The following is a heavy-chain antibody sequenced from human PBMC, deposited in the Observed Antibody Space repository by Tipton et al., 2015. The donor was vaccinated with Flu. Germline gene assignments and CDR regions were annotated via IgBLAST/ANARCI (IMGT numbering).Heavy chain of an antibody. V-gene: IGHV1-69*08. CDR2: IIPILGAT. CDR1: GITFSSYT. D-gene: IGHD6-19*01. J-gene: IGHJ5*02. CDR3: ARDLGASVAATDAS. Sequence: QLVQSGAEVKKPGSSVKVSCKASGITFSSYTISWVRQAPGQGLEWMGRIIPILGATHYAQKFQGRVTITADKSTSAVYMELRSLRSEDTAVYYCARDLGASVAATDASWGQGTLVTVSS.